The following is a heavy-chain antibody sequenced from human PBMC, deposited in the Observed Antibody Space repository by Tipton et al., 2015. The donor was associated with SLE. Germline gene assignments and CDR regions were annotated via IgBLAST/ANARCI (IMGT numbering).Heavy chain of an antibody. CDR3: ARFASWGSSLYLVL. V-gene: IGHV4-59*02. CDR2: TYIGNT. J-gene: IGHJ2*01. D-gene: IGHD3-16*01. CDR1: GGSVRCSY. Sequence: TLSLTCTVSGGSVRCSYWSWIRQPPGKGLEWFAYTYIGNTIYNPSLKSRVTISLDTSKYQFSLKLTSMTPAFTPVYYCARFASWGSSLYLVLWGRGPLVTVTS.